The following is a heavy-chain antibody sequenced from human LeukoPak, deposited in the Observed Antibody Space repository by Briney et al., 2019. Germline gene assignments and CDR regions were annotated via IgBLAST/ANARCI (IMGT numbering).Heavy chain of an antibody. CDR2: IYHSGST. V-gene: IGHV4-38-2*02. D-gene: IGHD5-24*01. CDR1: GYSISSGYY. Sequence: SETLSLTCTVSGYSISSGYYWGWIRQPPGKGLEWIGSIYHSGSTYYNPSLKSRVTISVDTSKNQFSLQLNSVTPEDTAVYYCSRGWLQQGFDYWGQGTLVTVSS. J-gene: IGHJ4*02. CDR3: SRGWLQQGFDY.